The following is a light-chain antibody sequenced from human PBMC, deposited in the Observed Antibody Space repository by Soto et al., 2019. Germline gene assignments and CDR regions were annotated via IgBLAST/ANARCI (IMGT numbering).Light chain of an antibody. CDR2: SDN. J-gene: IGLJ1*01. CDR1: SSNIGSNT. V-gene: IGLV1-44*01. CDR3: AAWDDSLNDRHV. Sequence: QSVLTQPPSASGTPGQRVTISCSGSSSNIGSNTVNWFQQLPGTAPKLLIYSDNRRPSGVPGRFSGSKSGTSASLAISGLQSEDEADYYCAAWDDSLNDRHVFGTGTKVTV.